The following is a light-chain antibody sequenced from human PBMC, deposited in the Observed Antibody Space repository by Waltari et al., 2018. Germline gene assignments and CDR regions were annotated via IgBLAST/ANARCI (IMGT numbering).Light chain of an antibody. V-gene: IGLV1-44*01. J-gene: IGLJ2*01. CDR2: TNN. Sequence: QSVLTPPPSASGTPGQRVTISCSGSRSNIGTNPVNWYQQFPGRAPKLLIYTNNERPSGVPDRFAGSRSGTSASLAISGLQSEDEADYYCAAWDDSLNGLVFGGGTKLTVL. CDR3: AAWDDSLNGLV. CDR1: RSNIGTNP.